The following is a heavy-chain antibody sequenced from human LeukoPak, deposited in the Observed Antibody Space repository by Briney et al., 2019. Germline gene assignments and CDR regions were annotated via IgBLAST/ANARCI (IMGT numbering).Heavy chain of an antibody. J-gene: IGHJ4*02. CDR2: ISGSGGST. V-gene: IGHV3-23*01. Sequence: GGSLRLSCAASGFTFSSYAMSWVRQAPGKGLEWVSYISGSGGSTYYADSVKGRFTISRDNSKNTLYLQMDSLRAEDTAVYYCAKCSGGSCYSAQDYWGQGTLVTVSS. D-gene: IGHD2-15*01. CDR1: GFTFSSYA. CDR3: AKCSGGSCYSAQDY.